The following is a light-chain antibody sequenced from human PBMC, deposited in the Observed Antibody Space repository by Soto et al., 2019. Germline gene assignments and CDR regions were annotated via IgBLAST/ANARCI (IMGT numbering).Light chain of an antibody. J-gene: IGKJ1*01. CDR3: QQYNSYLKT. CDR1: QSISSW. V-gene: IGKV1-5*01. CDR2: DAS. Sequence: DIQMTQSPSTLSASVGDRVTITCRASQSISSWLAWYQQKPGKAPKLLIYDASSLESGVPSRFSGSGSGTEVTLTISSLQPDDFATYYCQQYNSYLKTFGQGTKVEIK.